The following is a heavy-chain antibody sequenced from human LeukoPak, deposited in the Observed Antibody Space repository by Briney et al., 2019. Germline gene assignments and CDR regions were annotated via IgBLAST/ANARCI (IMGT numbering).Heavy chain of an antibody. CDR1: GDSVSSNSAA. CDR2: TYSRWKWHN. D-gene: IGHD6-13*01. V-gene: IGHV6-1*01. J-gene: IGHJ4*02. CDR3: ARDEQQLVRPFDY. Sequence: SLILSLTCAISGDSVSSNSAAWNWIRQSPSRGLEWLGRTYSRWKWHNDYAVSVKSRIAINPDTSKNQFSLRLNSVTPEDTAVYYCARDEQQLVRPFDYWGQGTLVTVS.